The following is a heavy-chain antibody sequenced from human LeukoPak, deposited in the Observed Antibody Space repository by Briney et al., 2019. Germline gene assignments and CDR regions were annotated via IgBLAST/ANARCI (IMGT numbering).Heavy chain of an antibody. CDR2: INAGNGNT. CDR1: GYTFTSYA. CDR3: AGAPEGVVANWFDP. Sequence: GASVKVSCKASGYTFTSYAMHWVRQAPGQRLEWMGWINAGNGNTKYSQKFQGRVTITRDTSASTAYMELSSLRSEDTAVYYCAGAPEGVVANWFDPWGQGTLVTVSS. V-gene: IGHV1-3*01. J-gene: IGHJ5*02. D-gene: IGHD2-15*01.